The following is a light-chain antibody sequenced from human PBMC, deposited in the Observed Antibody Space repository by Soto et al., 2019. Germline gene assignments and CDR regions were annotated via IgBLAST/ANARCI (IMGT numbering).Light chain of an antibody. CDR2: GAS. Sequence: ETVWARASVSLSLASGEKATLSCRASERLSSVYLAWYQQRPGQPPRLLIYGASNRATGIPDTFSGSGSGTDFTLIIYRLEPEDVAMYAGQPFVRSPRTAFG. J-gene: IGKJ5*01. V-gene: IGKV3-20*01. CDR1: ERLSSVY. CDR3: QPFVRSPRTA.